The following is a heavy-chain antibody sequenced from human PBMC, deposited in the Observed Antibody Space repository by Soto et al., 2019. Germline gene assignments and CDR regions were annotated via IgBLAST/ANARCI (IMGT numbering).Heavy chain of an antibody. CDR1: GGSISSYY. J-gene: IGHJ6*02. V-gene: IGHV4-59*01. D-gene: IGHD4-17*01. Sequence: SETLSLTCTVSGGSISSYYLSWIRQPPGKGLEWIGYIYYSGSTNYNPSLKSRVTISVDTSKNQFSLKLSSVTAADTAVYYCARESGDYGDYGMDVWGQGTTVTVS. CDR2: IYYSGST. CDR3: ARESGDYGDYGMDV.